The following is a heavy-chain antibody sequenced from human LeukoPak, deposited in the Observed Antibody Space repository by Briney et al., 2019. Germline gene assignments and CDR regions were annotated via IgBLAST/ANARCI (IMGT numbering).Heavy chain of an antibody. J-gene: IGHJ4*02. CDR3: ARTRGSGYYFDY. CDR1: GGSISSYY. D-gene: IGHD3-22*01. V-gene: IGHV4-59*01. Sequence: SETLSLTCTVSGGSISSYYWSWIRQPPGKGLEWIGYIYYSGSTSYNPSLKSRVTISVDTSKNQFSLKLSSVTAADTAVYYCARTRGSGYYFDYWGQGTLVTVSS. CDR2: IYYSGST.